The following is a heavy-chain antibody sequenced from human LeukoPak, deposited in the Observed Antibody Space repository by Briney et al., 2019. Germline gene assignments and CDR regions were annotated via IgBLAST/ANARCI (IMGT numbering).Heavy chain of an antibody. V-gene: IGHV1-3*01. CDR1: GYTFTSHA. Sequence: ASVKVSCKASGYTFTSHAMHCVRQAPGQRLEWMGWINAGNGNTKYSQKFQGRVTITRDTSASTAYMELSSLRSEDTAVYYCAKDGGYCSSTSCHSFDYWGQGTLVTVSS. D-gene: IGHD2-2*01. J-gene: IGHJ4*02. CDR3: AKDGGYCSSTSCHSFDY. CDR2: INAGNGNT.